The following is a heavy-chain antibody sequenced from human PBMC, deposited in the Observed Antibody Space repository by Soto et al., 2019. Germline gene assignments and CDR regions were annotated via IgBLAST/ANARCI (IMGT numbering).Heavy chain of an antibody. CDR3: AKDLVDSGYDDDYYYYGMDV. D-gene: IGHD5-12*01. Sequence: QVQLVESGGGVVQPGRSLRLSCAASGFTFSSYGMHWVRQAPGKGLEWVAVISYDGSNKYYADSVKGRFTISRDNSKNTLYLQMNSLRAEDTAVYHCAKDLVDSGYDDDYYYYGMDVWGQGTTVTVSS. J-gene: IGHJ6*02. CDR1: GFTFSSYG. CDR2: ISYDGSNK. V-gene: IGHV3-30*18.